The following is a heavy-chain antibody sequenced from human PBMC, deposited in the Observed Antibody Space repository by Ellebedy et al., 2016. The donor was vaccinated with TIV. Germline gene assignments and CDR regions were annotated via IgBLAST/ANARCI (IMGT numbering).Heavy chain of an antibody. V-gene: IGHV3-23*01. D-gene: IGHD1-26*01. J-gene: IGHJ4*02. CDR3: AKERSGSYPSHYFDY. CDR2: VSGNGGST. Sequence: GESLKISXAASGFTFSGYAMSWVRQAPGKGLEWVSTVSGNGGSTYYADSVKGRFTISRDNSKNTLYLQMNSLRAEDTAVYYCAKERSGSYPSHYFDYWGQGTLVTVSS. CDR1: GFTFSGYA.